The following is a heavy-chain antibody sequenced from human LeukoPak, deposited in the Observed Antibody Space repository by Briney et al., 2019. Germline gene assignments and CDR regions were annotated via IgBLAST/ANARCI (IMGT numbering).Heavy chain of an antibody. CDR3: AKEYYYDSSGYYYDY. D-gene: IGHD3-22*01. CDR2: ISYDGSNK. V-gene: IGHV3-30*18. Sequence: HPGGSLRLSCAASGFTFSSYGMHWVRQAPGKGLEWVAVISYDGSNKYYADSVKGRFTISRDNSKNTLYLQMNSLRAEDTAVYYCAKEYYYDSSGYYYDYWGQGTLVTVSS. CDR1: GFTFSSYG. J-gene: IGHJ4*02.